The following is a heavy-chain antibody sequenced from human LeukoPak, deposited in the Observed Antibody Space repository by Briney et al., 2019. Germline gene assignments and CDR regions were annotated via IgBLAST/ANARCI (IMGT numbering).Heavy chain of an antibody. CDR3: ARHVWFGELYGFDY. Sequence: SETLSLTCAVYGGSFIGFHWNWIRQPPGKGLEWIGDINHSGSTNYNPSLTSRVTISVDPSKNQFSLNLSSVTAADTAVYYCARHVWFGELYGFDYWGQGTLVTVSS. J-gene: IGHJ4*02. CDR2: INHSGST. CDR1: GGSFIGFH. V-gene: IGHV4-34*01. D-gene: IGHD3-10*01.